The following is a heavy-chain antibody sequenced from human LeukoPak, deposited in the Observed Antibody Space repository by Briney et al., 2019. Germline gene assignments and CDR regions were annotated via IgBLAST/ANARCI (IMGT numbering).Heavy chain of an antibody. CDR1: GFTFSSYG. CDR2: ISSSSSNI. CDR3: ARDLMGATIDY. J-gene: IGHJ4*02. D-gene: IGHD1-26*01. Sequence: GGSLRLSCAASGFTFSSYGMNWVRQAPGKGLEWVSHISSSSSNIFYADSVKGRFTISRDNAKNSLHLLMNSLRAEDTAVYYCARDLMGATIDYWGQGTLVTVSS. V-gene: IGHV3-48*01.